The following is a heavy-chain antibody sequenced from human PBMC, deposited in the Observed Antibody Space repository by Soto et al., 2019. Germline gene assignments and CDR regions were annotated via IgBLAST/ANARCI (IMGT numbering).Heavy chain of an antibody. CDR1: GFTLSDHY. D-gene: IGHD5-12*01. CDR3: ARASRVVVALDY. J-gene: IGHJ4*02. CDR2: SRTKANSYST. Sequence: EVQLVESGGGLVQPGGSLRLSCEASGFTLSDHYMDWVRQAPGKGLEWVGRSRTKANSYSTEYVASVKGRFTISRDDSKNSLSLQMTSLRTEDTAVYYCARASRVVVALDYWGQGTLVTVSS. V-gene: IGHV3-72*01.